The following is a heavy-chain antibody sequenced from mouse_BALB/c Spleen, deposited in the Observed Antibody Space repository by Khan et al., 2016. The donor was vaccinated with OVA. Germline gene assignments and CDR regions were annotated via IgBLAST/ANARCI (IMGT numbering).Heavy chain of an antibody. Sequence: QIQLVQSGPELKKPGETVKISCKASGYTFTSFGMNWVKQSPGKGLKWMGFINTYTGQPTYADDFKGRFAFSLETSASTAYLQINNLKNEDTSTYFCARVGYSGTMAYGGQGTAVTVSS. CDR1: GYTFTSFG. CDR3: ARVGYSGTMAY. J-gene: IGHJ4*01. D-gene: IGHD2-14*01. V-gene: IGHV9-3-1*01. CDR2: INTYTGQP.